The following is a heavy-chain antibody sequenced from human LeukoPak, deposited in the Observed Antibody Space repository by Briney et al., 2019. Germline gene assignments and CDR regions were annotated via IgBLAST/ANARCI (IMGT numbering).Heavy chain of an antibody. J-gene: IGHJ5*02. Sequence: PGRSLRLSCTASGFSFEDYSIHWVRQAPGQGLEWVSGISGNSNSIQYAESVKGRFTISRDNAKNSLYLQMNSLRAEDTAFYYCAKDDKMITFGGVIVIPFVSWGQGTLVTVSS. CDR3: AKDDKMITFGGVIVIPFVS. D-gene: IGHD3-16*02. CDR1: GFSFEDYS. CDR2: ISGNSNSI. V-gene: IGHV3-9*01.